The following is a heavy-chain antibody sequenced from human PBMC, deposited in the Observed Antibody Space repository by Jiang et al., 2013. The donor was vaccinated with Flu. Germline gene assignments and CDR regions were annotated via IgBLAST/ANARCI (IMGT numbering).Heavy chain of an antibody. CDR2: IYPGDSDT. Sequence: SCKGSGYSFTSYWIGWVRQMPGKGLEWMGIIYPGDSDTRYSPSFQGQVTISADKSISTAYLQWSSLKASDTAMYYCARHGRARGYDILTGYYNVPSFSDYWGQGTLVTVSS. V-gene: IGHV5-51*01. D-gene: IGHD3-9*01. CDR1: GYSFTSYW. CDR3: ARHGRARGYDILTGYYNVPSFSDY. J-gene: IGHJ4*02.